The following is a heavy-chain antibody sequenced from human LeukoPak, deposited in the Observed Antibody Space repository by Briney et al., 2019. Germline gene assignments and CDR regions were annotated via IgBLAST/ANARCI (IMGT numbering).Heavy chain of an antibody. CDR2: IFSTGST. CDR1: GGSLSDYY. Sequence: SETLSLTCTVSGGSLSDYYWSWILQPPGKGLEWIGYIFSTGSTNYNPSLKSRVTISVDTSKNQFSLKLNSVTAADTALYYCARDYTMTHAFDIWGQGTLVTVSS. V-gene: IGHV4-59*01. J-gene: IGHJ3*02. CDR3: ARDYTMTHAFDI. D-gene: IGHD3-22*01.